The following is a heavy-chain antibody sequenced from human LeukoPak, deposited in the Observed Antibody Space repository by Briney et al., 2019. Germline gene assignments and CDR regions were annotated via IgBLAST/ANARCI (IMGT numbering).Heavy chain of an antibody. CDR1: GFTVSSNY. Sequence: GRSLRLSCAASGFTVSSNYMTWVRQAPGQGLEWVSVIYSGGTTYYADSVKGRFTISRDNSKNTLYLQMNSLRADDTAVYYCARVTDMGWFDPWGQGTLVTVSS. CDR3: ARVTDMGWFDP. CDR2: IYSGGTT. J-gene: IGHJ5*02. V-gene: IGHV3-53*01. D-gene: IGHD2-15*01.